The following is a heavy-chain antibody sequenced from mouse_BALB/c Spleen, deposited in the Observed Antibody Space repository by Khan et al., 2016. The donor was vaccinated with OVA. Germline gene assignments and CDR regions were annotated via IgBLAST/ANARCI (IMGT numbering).Heavy chain of an antibody. CDR1: GFSFSSYT. Sequence: EVELVESGGGLVKPGGSLKLSCAASGFSFSSYTMSWVRQTPEKRLEWVATISSGSTYTYSPDSVKGRFTISRDNAKNTLYLQMRSLKYEDTAMYYCTRDGNYAHWYFDVWGAGTTVTVSS. D-gene: IGHD2-1*01. J-gene: IGHJ1*01. CDR3: TRDGNYAHWYFDV. V-gene: IGHV5-6-4*01. CDR2: ISSGSTYT.